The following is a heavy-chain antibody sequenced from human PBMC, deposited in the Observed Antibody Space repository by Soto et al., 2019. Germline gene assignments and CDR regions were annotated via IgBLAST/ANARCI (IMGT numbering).Heavy chain of an antibody. J-gene: IGHJ4*02. CDR1: GGSISSGGYS. CDR2: IYHSGST. D-gene: IGHD1-1*01. Sequence: PSETLSLTCAVSGGSISSGGYSWSWIRQPLGKGLEWIGYIYHSGSTYYNPSLKSRVTISVDRSKNQFSLKLSSVTAADTAVYYCARVGSGGKDYWGQGTLVTVSS. CDR3: ARVGSGGKDY. V-gene: IGHV4-30-2*01.